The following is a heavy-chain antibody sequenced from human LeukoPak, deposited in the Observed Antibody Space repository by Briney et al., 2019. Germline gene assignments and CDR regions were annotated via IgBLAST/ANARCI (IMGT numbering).Heavy chain of an antibody. CDR1: GFTFSTYA. CDR2: ISSIGSSI. CDR3: ARAPPVLRYFHWSSNYYYMDV. V-gene: IGHV3-48*03. D-gene: IGHD3-9*01. Sequence: GGSLRLSCAASGFTFSTYAMHWVRQAPGKGLEWVSYISSIGSSISHADSVKGRFTISRDNAKNSLYLQMNSLRVEDTAVYYCARAPPVLRYFHWSSNYYYMDVWGKGTTVTISS. J-gene: IGHJ6*03.